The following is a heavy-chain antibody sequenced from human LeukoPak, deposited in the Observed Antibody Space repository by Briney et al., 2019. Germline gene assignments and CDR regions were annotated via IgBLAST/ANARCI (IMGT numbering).Heavy chain of an antibody. CDR3: AKEWASTMVRGANTFFDAFDI. J-gene: IGHJ3*02. CDR2: ISGSGGST. Sequence: PGGSLRLSCAASGFTVSSHYMSWVRQAPGKGLEWVSAISGSGGSTYYADSVKGRFTISRDNSKNTLYLQMNSLRAEDTAVYYCAKEWASTMVRGANTFFDAFDIWGQGTMVTVSS. CDR1: GFTVSSHY. V-gene: IGHV3-23*01. D-gene: IGHD3-10*01.